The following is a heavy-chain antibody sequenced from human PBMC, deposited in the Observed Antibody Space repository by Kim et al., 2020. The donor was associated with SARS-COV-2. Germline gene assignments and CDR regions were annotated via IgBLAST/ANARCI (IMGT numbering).Heavy chain of an antibody. Sequence: GESLKISCKGSGYSFTSYWISWVRQMPGKGLEWMGRIDPSDSYTNYSPSFQGHVTISADKSISTAYLQWSSLKASDTAMYYCARHEDTAMAYYYYGMDVWGQGTTVTVSS. V-gene: IGHV5-10-1*01. J-gene: IGHJ6*02. D-gene: IGHD5-18*01. CDR2: IDPSDSYT. CDR3: ARHEDTAMAYYYYGMDV. CDR1: GYSFTSYW.